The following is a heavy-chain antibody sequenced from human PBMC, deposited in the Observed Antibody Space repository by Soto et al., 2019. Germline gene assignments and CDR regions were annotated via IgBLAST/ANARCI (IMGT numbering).Heavy chain of an antibody. CDR2: ISYDGSKK. J-gene: IGHJ4*02. Sequence: QVHLVESGGGVVQPGRSLRLSCAASGFAFSRSGMHWVRQAPGKGLEWVALISYDGSKKYYAESVKGRFTISRDSSKNKIFLQMSSLRPDYTAVYYWAKEGGGGFGIPYYHFDSWGLGALVTVSS. V-gene: IGHV3-30*18. D-gene: IGHD3-10*01. CDR1: GFAFSRSG. CDR3: AKEGGGGFGIPYYHFDS.